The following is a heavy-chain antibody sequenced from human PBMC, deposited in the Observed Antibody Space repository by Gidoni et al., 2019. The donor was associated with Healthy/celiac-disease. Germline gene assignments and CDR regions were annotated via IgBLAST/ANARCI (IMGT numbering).Heavy chain of an antibody. Sequence: EVQLVESGGGLVQPGGSLRLACAASGFTFGSYHMHWVRQATGKGLEWGSAIGTAGDTYYPGSVKGRFTISRENAKNSLYLQMNSRRAGDTAVYYCARGRYDFWSGYLDAFDIWGQGTMVTVSS. CDR1: GFTFGSYH. V-gene: IGHV3-13*01. J-gene: IGHJ3*02. D-gene: IGHD3-3*01. CDR2: IGTAGDT. CDR3: ARGRYDFWSGYLDAFDI.